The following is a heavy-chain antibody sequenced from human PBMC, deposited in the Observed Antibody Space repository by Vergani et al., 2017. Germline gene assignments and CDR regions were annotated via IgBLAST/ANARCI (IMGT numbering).Heavy chain of an antibody. Sequence: EVQLLESGGGLVKPGGSRRHLCAGGGFTLATYTVDYLRPAPGRGRAWVATTSSGGGDIFYDDSVKGRFTISRDNSKNTLFLQMNSLKDDDTAVYYCTTAWGLYYLHGEYFQYWGRGTLVSVSS. V-gene: IGHV3-23*01. J-gene: IGHJ1*01. D-gene: IGHD3-10*01. CDR2: TSSGGGDI. CDR3: TTAWGLYYLHGEYFQY. CDR1: GFTLATYT.